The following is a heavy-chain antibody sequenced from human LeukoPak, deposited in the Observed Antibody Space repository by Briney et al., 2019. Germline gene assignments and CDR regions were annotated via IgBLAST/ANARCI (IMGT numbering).Heavy chain of an antibody. CDR2: IHYSGST. Sequence: SETLSLTCTVSGGSIISYYWSWIRQPPGKGLEWIGYIHYSGSTYYNPSLKSRVTMSVDTSKNQFFLKLTSVTAVDTAVYYCARKHRWNGLYFDYWGQGTLVTVSS. CDR1: GGSIISYY. D-gene: IGHD1-1*01. J-gene: IGHJ4*02. CDR3: ARKHRWNGLYFDY. V-gene: IGHV4-59*04.